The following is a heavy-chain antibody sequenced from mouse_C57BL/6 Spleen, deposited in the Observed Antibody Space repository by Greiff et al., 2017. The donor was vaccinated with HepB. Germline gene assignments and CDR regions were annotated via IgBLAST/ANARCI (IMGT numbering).Heavy chain of an antibody. CDR2: IYPGDGDT. CDR1: GYAFSSSW. V-gene: IGHV1-82*01. CDR3: ARSKDYYDYDEGFAY. Sequence: VQLQQSGPELVKPGASVKISCKASGYAFSSSWMNWVKQRPGKGLEWIGRIYPGDGDTNYNGKFKGKATLTADKSSSTAYMQLSSLTSEDSAVYFCARSKDYYDYDEGFAYWGQGTLVTVSA. J-gene: IGHJ3*01. D-gene: IGHD2-4*01.